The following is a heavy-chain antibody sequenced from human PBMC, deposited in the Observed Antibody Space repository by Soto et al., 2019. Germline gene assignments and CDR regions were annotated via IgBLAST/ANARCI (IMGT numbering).Heavy chain of an antibody. CDR2: ISGSGGST. CDR3: AKVGYGDYGYYYGMDV. CDR1: GFTFSSYA. D-gene: IGHD4-17*01. J-gene: IGHJ6*02. Sequence: EVQLLESGGGLVQPGGSLRLSCAASGFTFSSYAMGWVRQAPGKGLEWVSAISGSGGSTYYADSVKGRFTISRDNSKNTLYLQMNSLRAEDTAVYYCAKVGYGDYGYYYGMDVWGQGTTVTVSS. V-gene: IGHV3-23*01.